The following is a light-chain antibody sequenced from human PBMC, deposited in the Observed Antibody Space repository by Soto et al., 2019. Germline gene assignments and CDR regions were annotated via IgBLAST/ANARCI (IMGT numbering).Light chain of an antibody. CDR1: QSVSSYY. Sequence: EIVLTQSPGTLSLSPGERATLSCSASQSVSSYYLTWYQQKPGQAPRLLIYAASSRATGIPDRFSGSGSGTDFTLTISRLEPEDFAVYYCQQYGSSPRTFGQGTKGDIK. CDR2: AAS. V-gene: IGKV3-20*01. CDR3: QQYGSSPRT. J-gene: IGKJ1*01.